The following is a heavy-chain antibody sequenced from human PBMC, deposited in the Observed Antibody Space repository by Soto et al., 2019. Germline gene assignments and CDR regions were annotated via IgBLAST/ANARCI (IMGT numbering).Heavy chain of an antibody. D-gene: IGHD3-22*01. V-gene: IGHV5-51*01. CDR1: GYSFTSYW. J-gene: IGHJ4*02. CDR2: IYPGDSDT. CDR3: ARDYYDSSGYTSRFGY. Sequence: GESLKISCKGSGYSFTSYWIGWVRQMPGKGLEWMGIIYPGDSDTRYSPSFQGQVTISADKSISTAYLQWSSLKASDTAMYYCARDYYDSSGYTSRFGYWGQGTLVTVSS.